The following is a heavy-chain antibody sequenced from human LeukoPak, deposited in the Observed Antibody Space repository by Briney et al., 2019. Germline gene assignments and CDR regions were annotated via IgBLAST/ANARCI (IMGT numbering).Heavy chain of an antibody. CDR1: GGSISSGGYS. CDR3: ARPAPYYYDSSGYYPNDAFDI. D-gene: IGHD3-22*01. J-gene: IGHJ3*02. CDR2: IYYSGST. V-gene: IGHV4-30-4*07. Sequence: SETLSLTCAVSGGSISSGGYSWSWIRQPPGKGLEWIGYIYYSGSTYYNPSLKSRVTISVDTSKNQFSLKLSSVTAADTAVYYCARPAPYYYDSSGYYPNDAFDIWGQGTMVTVSS.